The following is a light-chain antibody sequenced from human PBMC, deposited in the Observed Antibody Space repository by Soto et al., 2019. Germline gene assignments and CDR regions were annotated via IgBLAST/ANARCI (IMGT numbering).Light chain of an antibody. J-gene: IGKJ1*01. CDR3: QQYNNWPRT. CDR1: QSVSSN. CDR2: RAS. Sequence: LLITQPPATLSLSPGARATLSCRASQSVSSNLAWYQQKPGQAPRLLIYRASTRATGIPARFSGSGSGTEFALTISSLQSEDFAVYYCQQYNNWPRTFGQQSKV. V-gene: IGKV3-15*01.